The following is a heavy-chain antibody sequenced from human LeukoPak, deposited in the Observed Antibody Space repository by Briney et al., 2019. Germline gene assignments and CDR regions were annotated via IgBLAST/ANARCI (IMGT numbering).Heavy chain of an antibody. J-gene: IGHJ3*02. V-gene: IGHV3-21*01. D-gene: IGHD3-22*01. Sequence: GGSLRLSCAASGFTFSSYSMNWVRQAPGKGLDWVSSISSSSSYIYYADSVKGRFTISRDNAKNSLYLQMNSLRAEDTAVYYCARDLLPEAFDIWGQGTMVTVSS. CDR1: GFTFSSYS. CDR3: ARDLLPEAFDI. CDR2: ISSSSSYI.